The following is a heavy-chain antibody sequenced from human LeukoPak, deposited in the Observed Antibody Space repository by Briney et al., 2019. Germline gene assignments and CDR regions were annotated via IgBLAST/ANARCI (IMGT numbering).Heavy chain of an antibody. CDR3: AREYSSSCFDY. D-gene: IGHD6-13*01. CDR2: IHYSGGIT. V-gene: IGHV4-59*12. CDR1: GGSISSYY. Sequence: PSETLSLTCTVSGGSISSYYWSWIRQPPGKGLEWIGYIHYSGGITYYNPSLKSRVTISVDTSKNQFSLKLSSVTAADTAVYYCAREYSSSCFDYWGQGTLVTVSS. J-gene: IGHJ4*02.